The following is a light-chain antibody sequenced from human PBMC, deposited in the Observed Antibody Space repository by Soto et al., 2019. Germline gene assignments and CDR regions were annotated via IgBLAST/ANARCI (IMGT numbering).Light chain of an antibody. V-gene: IGLV6-57*04. CDR1: SGSIASNY. CDR2: EDN. Sequence: LTQPHSVSESPGKTVTISCTRSSGSIASNYVQWYQQRPGSAPTTVIYEDNQRPSGVPDRFSGSIDSSSNFASLTISGLKTEDEADYYCQSYDSSNVVFGGGTKVTVL. J-gene: IGLJ2*01. CDR3: QSYDSSNVV.